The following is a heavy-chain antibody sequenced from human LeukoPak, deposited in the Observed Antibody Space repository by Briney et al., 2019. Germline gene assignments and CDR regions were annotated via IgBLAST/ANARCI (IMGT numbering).Heavy chain of an antibody. D-gene: IGHD3-22*01. Sequence: PSETLSLICTVSGGSIGSSTFSWGWIRQPPGKGLEWIGSIYYSVTTYYNPSLKSRVTISVDTSKNQFSLKLSSVTAADTAVYYCARVGRRYYDSSGYFYYYYYMDVWGKGTTVTVSS. CDR3: ARVGRRYYDSSGYFYYYYYMDV. CDR2: IYYSVTT. J-gene: IGHJ6*03. V-gene: IGHV4-39*07. CDR1: GGSIGSSTFS.